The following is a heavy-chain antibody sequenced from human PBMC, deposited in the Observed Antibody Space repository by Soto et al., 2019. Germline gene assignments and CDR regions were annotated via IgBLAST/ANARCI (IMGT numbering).Heavy chain of an antibody. J-gene: IGHJ5*02. D-gene: IGHD3-3*01. CDR3: TRVFDFWSGSYTGFDP. CDR2: IRGKAYGGTT. CDR1: GVTFGDYA. V-gene: IGHV3-49*03. Sequence: GWSLRLSCAASGVTFGDYAMNWFRQAPGKGLEWVAFIRGKAYGGTTEYAASVKGRFTISRDDSKSIAYLQMNSLKTEDTALYYCTRVFDFWSGSYTGFDPWGQGTLVTVSS.